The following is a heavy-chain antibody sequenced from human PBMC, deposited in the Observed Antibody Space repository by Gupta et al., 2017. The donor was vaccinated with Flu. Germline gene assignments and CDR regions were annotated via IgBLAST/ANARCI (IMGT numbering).Heavy chain of an antibody. J-gene: IGHJ4*02. CDR2: IIPMFGTT. CDR1: GGTFSTSA. Sequence: QVQLVQSGAEVKKPGSSVKVSCEASGGTFSTSAFSWVRQAPGQGLEWMGGIIPMFGTTNYAQRFKGRITITADEATSTAYMELSSLRSEDTAVFYCASHSISVPGHFDFWGQGTLVTVSS. V-gene: IGHV1-69*01. CDR3: ASHSISVPGHFDF. D-gene: IGHD6-19*01.